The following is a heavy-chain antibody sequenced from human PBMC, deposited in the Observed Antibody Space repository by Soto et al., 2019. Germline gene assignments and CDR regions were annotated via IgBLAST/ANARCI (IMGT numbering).Heavy chain of an antibody. CDR3: AKDSSVAGGAFDI. CDR2: ISWNSGSI. V-gene: IGHV3-9*01. CDR1: GFTFDDYA. J-gene: IGHJ3*02. Sequence: DVQLVESGGGLVQPGRSLRLSCAASGFTFDDYAMHWVRQAPGKGLEWVSGISWNSGSIGYADSVKGRFTISRDNAKNSLYRQMNSLRAEDTALYYCAKDSSVAGGAFDIWGQGTMVTVSS. D-gene: IGHD6-19*01.